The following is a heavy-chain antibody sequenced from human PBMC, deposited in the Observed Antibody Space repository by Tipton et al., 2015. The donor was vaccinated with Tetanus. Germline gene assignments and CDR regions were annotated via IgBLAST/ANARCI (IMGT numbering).Heavy chain of an antibody. CDR2: TYYSGST. Sequence: TLSLTCTVSGASISSGGYFWNWIRHRPGKGLEWIGYTYYSGSTGYNPSLKSRVTISIDSSKNQFSLKLTSVTAADTAVYYCARDERYGDYAYWGQGALVTVSS. D-gene: IGHD4-17*01. CDR1: GASISSGGYF. CDR3: ARDERYGDYAY. V-gene: IGHV4-61*08. J-gene: IGHJ4*02.